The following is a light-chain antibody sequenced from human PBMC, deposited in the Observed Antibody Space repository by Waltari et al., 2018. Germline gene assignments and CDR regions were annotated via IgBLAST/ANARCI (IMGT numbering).Light chain of an antibody. CDR1: QSISFS. J-gene: IGKJ3*01. CDR3: QQSYSLPFT. Sequence: DIHMTQSPSSLSASIGGSVTITCRASQSISFSLNWLQQVPGKAPKLLIYASSFSPIDVPSRFTGSGSGTDFTLTITGLQPEDFATYFCQQSYSLPFTFGPGTRVDVK. V-gene: IGKV1-39*01. CDR2: ASS.